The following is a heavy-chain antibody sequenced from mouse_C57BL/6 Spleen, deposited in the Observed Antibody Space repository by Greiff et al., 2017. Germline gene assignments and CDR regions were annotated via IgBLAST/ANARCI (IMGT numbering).Heavy chain of an antibody. CDR1: GYTFTSYW. V-gene: IGHV1-55*01. CDR2: IYPGSGST. Sequence: VQLQQSGAELVKPGASVKMSCKASGYTFTSYWITWVKQRPGQGLEWIGDIYPGSGSTNYNEKFKSKATLTVDTSSSTAYMQLSSLTSEDSAVYYCARGLAYYGYYDFWGQGTTLTVSS. CDR3: ARGLAYYGYYDF. D-gene: IGHD2-10*01. J-gene: IGHJ2*01.